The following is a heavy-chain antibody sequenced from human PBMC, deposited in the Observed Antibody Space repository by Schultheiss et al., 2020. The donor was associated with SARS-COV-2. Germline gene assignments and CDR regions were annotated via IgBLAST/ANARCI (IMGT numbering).Heavy chain of an antibody. CDR2: ISFDGSNK. Sequence: GGSLRLSCAASRFTFSNYAMHWLRQAPGKGLEWVAVISFDGSNKYYADSVKGRFTISRDNSKNTLYLQMNSLRAEDTAVYYCAKAPSYGDYYYGMDVWGQGTTVTVSS. D-gene: IGHD1-26*01. CDR1: RFTFSNYA. J-gene: IGHJ6*02. CDR3: AKAPSYGDYYYGMDV. V-gene: IGHV3-30*04.